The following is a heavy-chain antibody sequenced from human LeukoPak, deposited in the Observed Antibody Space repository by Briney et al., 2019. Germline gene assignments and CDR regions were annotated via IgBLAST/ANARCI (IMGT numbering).Heavy chain of an antibody. CDR1: GGSFSGYY. J-gene: IGHJ5*02. V-gene: IGHV4-34*01. Sequence: SETLSLTCAVYGGSFSGYYWSWIRQPPGKGLEWIGEINHSGSTNYNPSLKSRVTISVDTSKNQFSLKLSSVTAADTAVYYCARNDFSSGYYDWFDPWGQGTLVTVSS. CDR2: INHSGST. CDR3: ARNDFSSGYYDWFDP. D-gene: IGHD3-22*01.